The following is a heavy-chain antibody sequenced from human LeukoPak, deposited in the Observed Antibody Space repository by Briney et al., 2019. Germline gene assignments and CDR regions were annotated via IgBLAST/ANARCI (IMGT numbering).Heavy chain of an antibody. CDR2: IYTGGST. V-gene: IGHV4-4*07. Sequence: PSETLSLTCTVSGGSISSYYWSWIRQPAGKGLEWIGRIYTGGSTNYNPSLESRVTISVDTSKNQFSLKLSSVTAADTAVYYCARGRAYHDSTGYWYWGQGTLVTVSS. J-gene: IGHJ4*02. CDR3: ARGRAYHDSTGYWY. CDR1: GGSISSYY. D-gene: IGHD3-22*01.